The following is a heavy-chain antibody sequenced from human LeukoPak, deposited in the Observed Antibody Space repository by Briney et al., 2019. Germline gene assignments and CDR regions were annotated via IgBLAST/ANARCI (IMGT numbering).Heavy chain of an antibody. J-gene: IGHJ3*02. CDR1: GFIVSSNY. Sequence: GGSLRLSCAASGFIVSSNYMSWVRQAPGKGLEWVSYIRSSSSTIYYADSVKGRFTISRDNAKNSLYLQMNSLRDEDTAVYYCARNVAYAFDIWGQGTMVTVSS. V-gene: IGHV3-48*02. CDR2: IRSSSSTI. CDR3: ARNVAYAFDI.